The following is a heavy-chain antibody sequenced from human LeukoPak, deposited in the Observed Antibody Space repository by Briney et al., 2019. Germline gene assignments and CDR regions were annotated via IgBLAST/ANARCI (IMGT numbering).Heavy chain of an antibody. D-gene: IGHD3-22*01. CDR2: IYYSGST. V-gene: IGHV4-59*08. CDR3: ARHPDYYDSSGYLDY. J-gene: IGHJ4*02. Sequence: WSWIXXXPGKGLEWSGYIYYSGSTNYNASLKSRVTISVDTSKNQFSLKLSSVTAADTAVYYCARHPDYYDSSGYLDYWGQGTLVTVSS.